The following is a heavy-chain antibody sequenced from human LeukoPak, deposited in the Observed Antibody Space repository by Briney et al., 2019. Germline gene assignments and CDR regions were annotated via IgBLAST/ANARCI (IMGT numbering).Heavy chain of an antibody. CDR3: ARESPDYDILTGYYQDDY. V-gene: IGHV4-61*02. Sequence: SQTLSLTCTVSGGSISSGSYYWSCIRQPAGKGLEWIGRIYTSGSTNYNPSLKSRVTISVDTSKNQFSLKLCSVTAADTAVYYCARESPDYDILTGYYQDDYWGQGTLVTVSS. J-gene: IGHJ4*02. CDR1: GGSISSGSYY. CDR2: IYTSGST. D-gene: IGHD3-9*01.